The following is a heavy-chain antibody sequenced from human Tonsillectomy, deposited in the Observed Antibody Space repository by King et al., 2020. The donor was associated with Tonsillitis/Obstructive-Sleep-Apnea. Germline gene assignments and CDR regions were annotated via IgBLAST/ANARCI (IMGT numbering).Heavy chain of an antibody. CDR1: GGSFSGYY. CDR2: INHSGST. Sequence: QVQLQQWGAGLLKPSETLSLTCAVYGGSFSGYYWSWIRQPPGKGLEWIGEINHSGSTNYNPSLKSRVTISVDTSKNQFSLKLSSVTAADTAVYYCARGPVRVYWGQGTLVTVSS. CDR3: ARGPVRVY. J-gene: IGHJ4*02. V-gene: IGHV4-34*01.